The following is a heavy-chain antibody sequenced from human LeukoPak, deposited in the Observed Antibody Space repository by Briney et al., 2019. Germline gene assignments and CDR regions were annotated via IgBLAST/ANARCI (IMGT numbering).Heavy chain of an antibody. CDR1: GFTFTTYW. V-gene: IGHV3-74*01. Sequence: GGSLRLSCAASGFTFTTYWMHWVRQAPGKGLVWVSHINSDGSITSYADSVKGRFIISRDNAKNTLYLQMNSLRAEDTAVYYCARDAVDTANAVWGQGTTVTVSS. CDR3: ARDAVDTANAV. CDR2: INSDGSIT. J-gene: IGHJ6*02. D-gene: IGHD5-18*01.